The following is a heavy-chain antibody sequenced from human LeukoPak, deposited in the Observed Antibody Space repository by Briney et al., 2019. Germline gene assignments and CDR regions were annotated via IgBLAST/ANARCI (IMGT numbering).Heavy chain of an antibody. Sequence: GGSLRLSXAASGFTFSSYAMSWVRQAPGKGLEWVSDITGGGGSTYYADSVKGRFTISRDNSKNTLYLQMNSLRAEDTAVYFCAKLSGYPGAYWGQGTLVTVSS. J-gene: IGHJ4*02. D-gene: IGHD3-22*01. V-gene: IGHV3-23*01. CDR2: ITGGGGST. CDR3: AKLSGYPGAY. CDR1: GFTFSSYA.